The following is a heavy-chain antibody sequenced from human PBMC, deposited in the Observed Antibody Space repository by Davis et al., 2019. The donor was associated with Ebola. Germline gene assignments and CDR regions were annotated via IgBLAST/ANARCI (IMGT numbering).Heavy chain of an antibody. J-gene: IGHJ5*01. V-gene: IGHV5-51*01. D-gene: IGHD6-19*01. CDR1: GYGFTNYW. CDR2: IFPDDSDA. CDR3: ARGEDNSGWYSGWWFDS. Sequence: QVSCKGSGYGFTNYWIGWVRQLPGKGLEWMGFIFPDDSDATYSPSFQGQVTFSVDKSISTAYLQWSSRKASDTAIYYCARGEDNSGWYSGWWFDSWGQGTRVTVSS.